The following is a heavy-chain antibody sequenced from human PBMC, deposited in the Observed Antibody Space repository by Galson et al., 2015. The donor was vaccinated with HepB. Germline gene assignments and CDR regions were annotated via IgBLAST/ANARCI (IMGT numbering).Heavy chain of an antibody. D-gene: IGHD6-13*01. J-gene: IGHJ4*02. V-gene: IGHV3-23*01. CDR2: ISGSGDRT. CDR3: VKDKWGKAAAGSGVADF. CDR1: GFTFSSYS. Sequence: SLRLSCAAYGFTFSSYSMNWVRQAPGKGLDWVSAISGSGDRTYYADSVKGRFTISRDNSKNTLDLQMNSLRAEDTAVYYCVKDKWGKAAAGSGVADFWGRGTLVTVSS.